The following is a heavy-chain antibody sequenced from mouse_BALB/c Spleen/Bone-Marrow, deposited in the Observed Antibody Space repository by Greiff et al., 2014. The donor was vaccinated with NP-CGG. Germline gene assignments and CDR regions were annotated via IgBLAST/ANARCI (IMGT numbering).Heavy chain of an antibody. CDR3: DNYDYGWYFDD. CDR1: GFNIKDTY. J-gene: IGHJ1*01. CDR2: IDPANGNT. Sequence: EVQLQQSGAELVKPGASVKLSCTASGFNIKDTYMHWVKQRPEQGLEWIGRIDPANGNTKYDPKFQGKATITADTSSNTAYLQLSSLTSEDTAVYYSDNYDYGWYFDDWGAGTTVTVSS. D-gene: IGHD2-4*01. V-gene: IGHV14-3*02.